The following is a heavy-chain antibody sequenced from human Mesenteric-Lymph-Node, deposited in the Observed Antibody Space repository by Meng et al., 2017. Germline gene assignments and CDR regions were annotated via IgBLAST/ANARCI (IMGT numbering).Heavy chain of an antibody. V-gene: IGHV3-7*01. CDR1: GFTFKNFW. J-gene: IGHJ4*02. CDR3: ARVYRGDSSGYYIDY. Sequence: GGSLRLSCAASGFTFKNFWMSWVRQAAGRGLEWVANIKPDGREEYYVDSVEGRFTVSRDNAKNSLFLQINSLRAEDTAVYYCARVYRGDSSGYYIDYWGQGTLVTVSS. D-gene: IGHD3-22*01. CDR2: IKPDGREE.